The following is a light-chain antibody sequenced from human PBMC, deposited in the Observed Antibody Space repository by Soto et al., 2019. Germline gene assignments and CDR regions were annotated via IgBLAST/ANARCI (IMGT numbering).Light chain of an antibody. CDR1: QGISSA. CDR3: QQFNSYPIT. Sequence: AIQLTQSPSSLSASVGDRVTITCRASQGISSALAWYQQKPGKAPKLLIYDASSLESGVPSRFSGSGSGTDFTLTISRLQPEEFATYYCQQFNSYPITFGQGTRLEIK. CDR2: DAS. V-gene: IGKV1-13*02. J-gene: IGKJ5*01.